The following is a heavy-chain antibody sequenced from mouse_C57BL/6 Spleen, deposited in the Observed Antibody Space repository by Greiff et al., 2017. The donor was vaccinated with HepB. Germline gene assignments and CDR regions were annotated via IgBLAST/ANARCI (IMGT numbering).Heavy chain of an antibody. V-gene: IGHV7-3*01. D-gene: IGHD4-1*01. J-gene: IGHJ1*03. CDR2: IRNKANGYTT. CDR3: ARSSLTGWYFDV. CDR1: GFTFTDYY. Sequence: EVHLVESGGGLVQPGGSLSLSCAASGFTFTDYYMSWVRQPPGKALEWLGFIRNKANGYTTEYSASVKGRFTISRDNSQSILYLQMNALRAEDSATYYCARSSLTGWYFDVWGTGTTVTVSS.